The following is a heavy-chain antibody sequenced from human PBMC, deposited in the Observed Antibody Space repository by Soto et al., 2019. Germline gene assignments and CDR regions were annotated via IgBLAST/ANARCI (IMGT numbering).Heavy chain of an antibody. CDR3: ARVIGYYDILTGYPYYYYGMDV. V-gene: IGHV4-31*03. D-gene: IGHD3-9*01. J-gene: IGHJ6*02. Sequence: KTSETLSLTCTVSGGSISSGGYYWSWIRQHPGKGLEWIGYIYYSGSTYYNPSLKSRVTISVDTSKNQFSLKLSSVTAADTAVYYCARVIGYYDILTGYPYYYYGMDVWGQGTTVTVSS. CDR1: GGSISSGGYY. CDR2: IYYSGST.